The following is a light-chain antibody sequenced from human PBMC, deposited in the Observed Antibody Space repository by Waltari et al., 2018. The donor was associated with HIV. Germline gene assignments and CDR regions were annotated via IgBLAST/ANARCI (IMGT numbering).Light chain of an antibody. V-gene: IGLV2-8*01. CDR3: SSYAGSNNHVV. Sequence: QSALTQPPSASGSPGQSVTISCTGTSSDVGGYNYVSWYQQHPGKAPKLMIYEVSKRASGVPDRFFGSKSGNTASLTVSGLQAEDEADYYCSSYAGSNNHVVFGGGTKLTVL. CDR1: SSDVGGYNY. J-gene: IGLJ2*01. CDR2: EVS.